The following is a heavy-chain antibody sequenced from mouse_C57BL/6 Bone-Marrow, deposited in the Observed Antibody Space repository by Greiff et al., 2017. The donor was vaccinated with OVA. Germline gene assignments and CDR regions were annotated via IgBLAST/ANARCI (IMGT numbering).Heavy chain of an antibody. V-gene: IGHV6-3*01. CDR1: GFTFSNYW. Sequence: EVKVEESGGGLVQPGGSMKLSCVASGFTFSNYWMNWVRQSPEKGLEWVAQIRLKSDNYATHYAESVQGRFTISRDDSKSSVYLQMNNLRAEDTGIYYCTVHLKGGFAYWGQGTLVTVSA. J-gene: IGHJ3*01. CDR3: TVHLKGGFAY. CDR2: IRLKSDNYAT.